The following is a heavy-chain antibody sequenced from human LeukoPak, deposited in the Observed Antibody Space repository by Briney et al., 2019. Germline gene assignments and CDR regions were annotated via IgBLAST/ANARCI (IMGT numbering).Heavy chain of an antibody. CDR2: INWNGGST. CDR1: GFTFDDYG. CDR3: ARVSSDWSPDY. Sequence: GGSLRLSCAASGFTFDDYGMSWVHQAPGKGLEWVSGINWNGGSTGYADPVKGRFTISRDNAKNSLYLQMNSLRAEDTALYYCARVSSDWSPDYWGQGTLVTVSS. V-gene: IGHV3-20*04. J-gene: IGHJ4*02. D-gene: IGHD6-19*01.